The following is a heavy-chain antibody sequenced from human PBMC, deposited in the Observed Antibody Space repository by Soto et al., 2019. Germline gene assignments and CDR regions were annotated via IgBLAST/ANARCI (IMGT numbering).Heavy chain of an antibody. V-gene: IGHV1-69*13. Sequence: SVKVSCKASGGTFCSYAISWVRQAPGQGLEWMGGIIPIFGTANYAQKFQGRVTITADESTSTTYMELSSLRSEDTAVYYCARRVVVAATRAYYDYYYGMDVWGQGTTVTVSS. CDR2: IIPIFGTA. J-gene: IGHJ6*02. D-gene: IGHD2-15*01. CDR3: ARRVVVAATRAYYDYYYGMDV. CDR1: GGTFCSYA.